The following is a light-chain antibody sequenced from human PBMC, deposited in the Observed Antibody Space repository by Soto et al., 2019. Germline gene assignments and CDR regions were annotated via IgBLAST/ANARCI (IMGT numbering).Light chain of an antibody. Sequence: DIVMTQSPDSLAVSLGERATIYCRSSQSVLYSANNKNYIAWYQHKPGQPPKLLIYWASNRESGVPDRFSSSGSGTDFTLSISSLQAEDVAVYYCQQYYSSPPYTFGQGTKLELK. J-gene: IGKJ2*01. CDR2: WAS. V-gene: IGKV4-1*01. CDR3: QQYYSSPPYT. CDR1: QSVLYSANNKNY.